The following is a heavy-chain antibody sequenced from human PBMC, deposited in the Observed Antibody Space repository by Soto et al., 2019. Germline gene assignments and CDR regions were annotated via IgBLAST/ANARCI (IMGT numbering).Heavy chain of an antibody. CDR1: GYTFTSYA. V-gene: IGHV1-3*01. CDR2: INAGNGNT. D-gene: IGHD3-16*02. J-gene: IGHJ4*02. CDR3: ARGLRLRLGELSLSSIDY. Sequence: ASVKVSCKASGYTFTSYAMHWVRQAPGQRLEWMGWINAGNGNTKYSQKFQGRVTITRDTSASTAYMELSSLRSEDTAVYYCARGLRLRLGELSLSSIDYWGKGTLVTVSS.